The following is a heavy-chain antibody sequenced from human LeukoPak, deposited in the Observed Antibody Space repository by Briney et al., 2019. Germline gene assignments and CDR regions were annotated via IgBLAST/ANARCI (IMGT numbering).Heavy chain of an antibody. D-gene: IGHD3-10*01. Sequence: PGGSLRLSCAASGFSFTNYEMTWVRQAPGKGLQWVSVISGSGGRAYYADSVKGRFTISRDSSKNTLYLQMNSLRAEDTALYYCAKVDGSGTYYPNFDYWGQGTLVTVSS. CDR1: GFSFTNYE. J-gene: IGHJ4*02. V-gene: IGHV3-23*01. CDR3: AKVDGSGTYYPNFDY. CDR2: ISGSGGRA.